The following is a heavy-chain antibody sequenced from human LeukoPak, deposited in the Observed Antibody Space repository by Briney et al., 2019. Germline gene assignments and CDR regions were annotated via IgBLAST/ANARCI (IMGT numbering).Heavy chain of an antibody. CDR3: AKYEKMMVRGAAISY. CDR1: GFTFSSYW. Sequence: GGSLRLSCAASGFTFSSYWMSWVRQAPGKGLEWVANIKQDGSEKYYVDSVKGRFTISRDNSKNTLYLQMNSLRAEDTAVYYCAKYEKMMVRGAAISYWGQGTLVTVSS. CDR2: IKQDGSEK. V-gene: IGHV3-7*03. J-gene: IGHJ4*02. D-gene: IGHD3-10*01.